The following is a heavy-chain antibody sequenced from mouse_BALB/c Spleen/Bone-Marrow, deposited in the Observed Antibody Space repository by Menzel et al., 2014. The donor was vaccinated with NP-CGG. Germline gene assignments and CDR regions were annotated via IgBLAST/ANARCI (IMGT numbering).Heavy chain of an antibody. J-gene: IGHJ4*01. CDR1: GYTFADYA. D-gene: IGHD2-14*01. CDR3: ARGDYRYDETMDY. CDR2: ISTFSGNT. Sequence: LEESGPELVRPGVSAKISCKGSGYTFADYAMHWVKRSHAKSLEWIGLISTFSGNTNYNQKFKGKATMTVDKSSSTAYMELARLTSEDSAIYYCARGDYRYDETMDYWGQGTSVTVSS. V-gene: IGHV1S137*01.